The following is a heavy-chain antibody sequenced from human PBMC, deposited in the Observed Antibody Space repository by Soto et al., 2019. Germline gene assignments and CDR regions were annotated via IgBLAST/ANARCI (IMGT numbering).Heavy chain of an antibody. V-gene: IGHV3-74*01. CDR3: ARDLGGPDY. Sequence: GGSLRLSCAASGFTLNNYWMHWVREAPGKGLVWVSRINNDGSSTAYADPVKGRFTISRDNAKNTLYLQMNSLRAEDTAIYYCARDLGGPDYWGQGTLVTVSS. CDR1: GFTLNNYW. J-gene: IGHJ4*02. D-gene: IGHD3-16*01. CDR2: INNDGSST.